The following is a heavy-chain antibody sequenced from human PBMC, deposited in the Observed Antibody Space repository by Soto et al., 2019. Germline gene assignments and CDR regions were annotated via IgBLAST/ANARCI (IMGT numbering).Heavy chain of an antibody. Sequence: GGSLRLSCAASGFTFSSYAMHWVRQAPGKGLEWVAVISYDGSNKYYADSVKGRFTISRDNSKNTLYLQMNSLRAEDTAVYYCARDWVGASFDYYYGMDVWGQGTTVTAP. V-gene: IGHV3-30-3*01. CDR2: ISYDGSNK. D-gene: IGHD1-26*01. CDR1: GFTFSSYA. CDR3: ARDWVGASFDYYYGMDV. J-gene: IGHJ6*02.